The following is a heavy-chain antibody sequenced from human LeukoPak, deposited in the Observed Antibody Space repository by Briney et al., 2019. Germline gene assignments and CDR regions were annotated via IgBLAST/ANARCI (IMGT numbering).Heavy chain of an antibody. D-gene: IGHD3-22*01. CDR3: AKDRIYYYDSSPDY. Sequence: GGSLRLSCAASGFTFTNYAMSWVRQAPGKGLEWVALISYDGSNVYYADSVKGRFTVSRDNSKNTLYLQMNSLRAEDTAVYYCAKDRIYYYDSSPDYWGQGTLVTVSS. CDR2: ISYDGSNV. V-gene: IGHV3-30*18. CDR1: GFTFTNYA. J-gene: IGHJ4*02.